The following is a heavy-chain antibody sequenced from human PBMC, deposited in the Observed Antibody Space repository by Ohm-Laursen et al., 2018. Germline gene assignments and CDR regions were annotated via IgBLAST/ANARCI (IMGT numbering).Heavy chain of an antibody. D-gene: IGHD6-13*01. CDR1: GGSFSGYY. V-gene: IGHV4-34*01. CDR3: ARTGSSGYFDY. Sequence: SDTLSLTWAVYGGSFSGYYWSWIRQPPGKGLEWIGEINHSGSTNYNPSLKSRVTISVDTSKNQFSLKLSSVTAADTAVYYCARTGSSGYFDYWGQGTLVTVSS. CDR2: INHSGST. J-gene: IGHJ4*02.